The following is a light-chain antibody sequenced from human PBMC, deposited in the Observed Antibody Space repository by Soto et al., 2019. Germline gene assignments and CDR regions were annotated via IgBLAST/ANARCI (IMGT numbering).Light chain of an antibody. CDR3: QQYQNLWT. CDR1: QTIYSN. CDR2: RAS. J-gene: IGKJ1*01. V-gene: IGKV3-15*01. Sequence: IQMTQSPATLSVSPGERATLSCRASQTIYSNVAWYQQRPGQAPRLLIYRASARATVIPARFSGSGSGKEFTLTIGSLQSEDSADYYCQQYQNLWTFGQGTKVEIK.